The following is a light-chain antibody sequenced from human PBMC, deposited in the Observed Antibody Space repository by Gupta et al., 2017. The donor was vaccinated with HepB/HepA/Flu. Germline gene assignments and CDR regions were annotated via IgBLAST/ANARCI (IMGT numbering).Light chain of an antibody. V-gene: IGLV7-46*01. CDR1: TGAVARGHY. Sequence: QAGVPRQPSLTVSPVGPVPSPFGSSTGAVARGHYPYWFQQKPGQAPRTLIYDTTNKLSWTPARFSGSLLGGKAALTLSGARPEDEAEYYCSLSYSGAVVFGGGTKLTVL. CDR3: SLSYSGAVV. CDR2: DTT. J-gene: IGLJ2*01.